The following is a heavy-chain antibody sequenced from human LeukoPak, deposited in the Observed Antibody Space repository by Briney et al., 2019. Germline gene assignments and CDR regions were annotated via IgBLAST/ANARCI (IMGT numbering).Heavy chain of an antibody. CDR3: ARGTGITMVRGVKRYYYYGMDV. CDR1: GGSFSGYY. V-gene: IGHV4-34*01. CDR2: INHSRST. D-gene: IGHD3-10*01. Sequence: PSETPSLTCAVYGGSFSGYYWSWIRQPPGKGLEWIGEINHSRSTNYNPSLKSRVTISVDAYKNQFSLKLRSVPAADTAVYYCARGTGITMVRGVKRYYYYGMDVWGQGTTVTVSS. J-gene: IGHJ6*02.